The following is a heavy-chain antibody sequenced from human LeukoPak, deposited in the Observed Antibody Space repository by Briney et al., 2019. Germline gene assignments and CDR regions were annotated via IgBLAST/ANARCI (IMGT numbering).Heavy chain of an antibody. D-gene: IGHD2-2*01. J-gene: IGHJ6*02. CDR2: ISSSGSTI. Sequence: HLGGSLRLSCAASGFTFSSYEMNWVRQAPGKGLEWVSYISSSGSTIYYADSVKGRFTISRDNAKNSLYLQMNSLRAEDTAVYYCARDYCSGTSCYLYYYYGMDVWGQGTTVTVSS. CDR3: ARDYCSGTSCYLYYYYGMDV. V-gene: IGHV3-48*03. CDR1: GFTFSSYE.